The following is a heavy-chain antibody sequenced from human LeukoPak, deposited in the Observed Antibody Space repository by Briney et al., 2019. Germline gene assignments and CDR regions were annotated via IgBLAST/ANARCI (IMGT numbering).Heavy chain of an antibody. CDR3: ARSGDSSAYYSF. CDR2: VYYVGST. J-gene: IGHJ4*02. CDR1: GASIRSHH. D-gene: IGHD3-22*01. Sequence: SETLSLTCTVSGASIRSHHWTWIRQPPGKGLEWIGNVYYVGSTSYSPSLKSRVTISLDTSKNQFSLEVNSVTAADTAVYYCARSGDSSAYYSFWGQGILVTVPS. V-gene: IGHV4-59*11.